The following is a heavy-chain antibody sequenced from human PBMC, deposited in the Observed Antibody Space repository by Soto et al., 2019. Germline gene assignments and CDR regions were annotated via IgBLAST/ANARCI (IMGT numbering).Heavy chain of an antibody. CDR2: IGSGGSTM. Sequence: HPGGSLRLSCAASGFTFSNYEMNWVRQAPGKGLEWVSYIGSGGSTMFYADSVKGRFTISRDNAKNSLYLQMNSLRAEDTAVYYCAREGYYDSSGIGPWGQGTLLTVSS. D-gene: IGHD3-22*01. CDR1: GFTFSNYE. J-gene: IGHJ5*02. CDR3: AREGYYDSSGIGP. V-gene: IGHV3-48*03.